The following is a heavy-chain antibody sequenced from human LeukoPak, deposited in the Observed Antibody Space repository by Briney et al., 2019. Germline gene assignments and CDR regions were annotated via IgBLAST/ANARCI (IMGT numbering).Heavy chain of an antibody. Sequence: GGSLRLSCAASGFTFSDYYMSWIRQAPGKGLEWVSHISTSARNINYADSVKGRFTISRDNSKNTLYLQMNSLRAEDTAVYYCAKGPADSSGYYLDYWGQGTLVTVSS. J-gene: IGHJ4*02. CDR1: GFTFSDYY. D-gene: IGHD3-22*01. CDR3: AKGPADSSGYYLDY. CDR2: ISTSARNI. V-gene: IGHV3-11*01.